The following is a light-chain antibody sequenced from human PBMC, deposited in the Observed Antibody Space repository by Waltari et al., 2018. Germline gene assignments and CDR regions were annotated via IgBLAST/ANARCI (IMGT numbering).Light chain of an antibody. CDR1: HSNIGTNT. Sequence: QSVVTQSPSASGAPGQSVTISCSGRHSNIGTNTVDWYQQLPGTAPKLLIFNNYQRPSGVPDRFSASKSGTSASLAISGLQSEDEAEYYCVTWDDNLNGWVFGGGTKLAVV. V-gene: IGLV1-44*01. CDR2: NNY. CDR3: VTWDDNLNGWV. J-gene: IGLJ3*02.